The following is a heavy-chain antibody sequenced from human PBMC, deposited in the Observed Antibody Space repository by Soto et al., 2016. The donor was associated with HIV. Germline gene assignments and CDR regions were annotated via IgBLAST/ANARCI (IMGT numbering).Heavy chain of an antibody. CDR1: GFTFSKYW. J-gene: IGHJ4*02. Sequence: EVQLVESGGGLVQPGGSLRLSCAASGFTFSKYWMHWVRQPPGKGLMWVSRIKSDGSSTNYADSVKGRFTISRDNGENTLYLQMNSLRADDTAVYYCATGDSSSYDYWGQGTLVTVSS. V-gene: IGHV3-74*01. CDR3: ATGDSSSYDY. CDR2: IKSDGSST. D-gene: IGHD6-19*01.